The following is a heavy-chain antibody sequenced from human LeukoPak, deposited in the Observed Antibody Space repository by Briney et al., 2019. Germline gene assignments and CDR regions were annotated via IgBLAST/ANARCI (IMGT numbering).Heavy chain of an antibody. D-gene: IGHD3-22*01. V-gene: IGHV3-64*02. Sequence: GGSLRLSCAASGFTFSAYPMHWVRQAPGKGLEYVSGISADGDFTYYGDSVKGRFTISRANSKSTLYLQMSSLGAEDMAVYYCARVSTFHFDSSLDYWGQGALVTVSS. CDR3: ARVSTFHFDSSLDY. J-gene: IGHJ4*02. CDR1: GFTFSAYP. CDR2: ISADGDFT.